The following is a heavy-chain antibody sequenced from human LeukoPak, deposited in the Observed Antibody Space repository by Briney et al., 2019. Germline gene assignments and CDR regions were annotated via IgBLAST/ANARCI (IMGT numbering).Heavy chain of an antibody. D-gene: IGHD3/OR15-3a*01. Sequence: SETLSLTCTVSGASIKNYYFSWMRQAPGKGLQWIGNVYYTGSINYNPSLKSRVTISVDTSKNQISLKLTSVTAADTAMYHCARVSLGTGAYFFDYWGQGTLATVSS. J-gene: IGHJ4*02. CDR2: VYYTGSI. V-gene: IGHV4-59*01. CDR3: ARVSLGTGAYFFDY. CDR1: GASIKNYY.